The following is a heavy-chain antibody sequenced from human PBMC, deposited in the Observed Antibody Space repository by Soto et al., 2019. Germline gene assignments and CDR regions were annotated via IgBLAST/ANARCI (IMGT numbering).Heavy chain of an antibody. CDR2: IYHSGST. CDR1: GVSISSGDYY. CDR3: ARRYGTVFDF. Sequence: SETLSLTCTVSGVSISSGDYYWSWIRQPPGKGLEWIGEIYHSGSTNYNPSLKSRVTISVDKSKNQFSPKLSSVTAADTAVYYCARRYGTVFDFWGQGTLVTVSS. J-gene: IGHJ4*02. V-gene: IGHV4-61*08. D-gene: IGHD6-13*01.